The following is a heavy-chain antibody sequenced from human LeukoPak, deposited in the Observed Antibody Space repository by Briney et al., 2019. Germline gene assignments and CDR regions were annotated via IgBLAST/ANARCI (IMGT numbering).Heavy chain of an antibody. CDR3: ARVVATFPDFFEGLYYIDY. CDR2: INPNSGGT. V-gene: IGHV1-2*02. D-gene: IGHD5-12*01. CDR1: GYTFTGYY. Sequence: AAVKVSCKASGYTFTGYYIHWVRQAPGQGLGWMGWINPNSGGTNYAQKFQGRVTVTRDTSINTASMELSRLRYDDTAVYYCARVVATFPDFFEGLYYIDYWGQGTLVTVSS. J-gene: IGHJ4*02.